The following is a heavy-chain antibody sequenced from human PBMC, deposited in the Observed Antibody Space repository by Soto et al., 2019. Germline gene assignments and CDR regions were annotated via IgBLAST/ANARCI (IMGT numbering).Heavy chain of an antibody. D-gene: IGHD2-15*01. V-gene: IGHV3-23*01. CDR3: AKVHAPCIAKTCYSRYPPAS. J-gene: IGHJ5*01. CDR1: GFTFTSYG. Sequence: EVQLLESGGGLVQPGGSLRLSCVASGFTFTSYGMTWVRQPPGKGLEWVSSVTNTGGITHHADSVKGRFTISRDNSKNTLYLQWTALGAETPALNSCAKVHAPCIAKTCYSRYPPASWGQGTLSPSPQ. CDR2: VTNTGGIT.